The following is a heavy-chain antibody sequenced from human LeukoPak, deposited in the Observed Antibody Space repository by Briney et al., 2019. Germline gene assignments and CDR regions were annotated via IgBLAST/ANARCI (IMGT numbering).Heavy chain of an antibody. CDR2: INPNSGAT. CDR3: ARDRGTYYDFWSGYTY. Sequence: GASVKVSCKASGYTFSDYYMHWVRQAPGQGLEWMGWINPNSGATNYAQKFQGRVTMTRDTSISTAYMELSRLRSDDTAVYYCARDRGTYYDFWSGYTYWGQGTLVTVSS. V-gene: IGHV1-2*02. J-gene: IGHJ4*02. CDR1: GYTFSDYY. D-gene: IGHD3-3*01.